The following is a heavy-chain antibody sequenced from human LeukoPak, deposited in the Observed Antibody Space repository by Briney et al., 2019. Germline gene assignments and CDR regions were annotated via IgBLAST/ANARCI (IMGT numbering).Heavy chain of an antibody. Sequence: SETLSLTCTVSGYSISSGYYWGWIRQPPGKGLEWIGSIYHSGSTYYNPSLKSRVTISVDTSKNQFSLKLSSVTAADTAVYYCARDMDWADAFDIWGQGTMVTVSS. D-gene: IGHD3/OR15-3a*01. CDR3: ARDMDWADAFDI. V-gene: IGHV4-38-2*02. CDR1: GYSISSGYY. CDR2: IYHSGST. J-gene: IGHJ3*02.